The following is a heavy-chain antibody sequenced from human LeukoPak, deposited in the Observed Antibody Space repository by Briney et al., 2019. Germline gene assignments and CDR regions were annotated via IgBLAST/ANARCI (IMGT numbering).Heavy chain of an antibody. CDR1: GFTFSSYS. Sequence: KPGRSLRLSCAASGFTFSSYSMNWVRQAPGKGLEWVSSISSSNSYIYYADSVKGRFTISRDNAKNSLYLQMNSLRAEDTAVYYCARGHDYGDYVFDYWGQGTLVTVSS. D-gene: IGHD4-17*01. CDR3: ARGHDYGDYVFDY. V-gene: IGHV3-21*01. CDR2: ISSSNSYI. J-gene: IGHJ4*02.